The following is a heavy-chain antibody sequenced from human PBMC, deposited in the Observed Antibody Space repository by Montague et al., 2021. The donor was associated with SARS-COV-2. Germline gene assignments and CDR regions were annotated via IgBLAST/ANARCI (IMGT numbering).Heavy chain of an antibody. CDR2: INHSGSI. Sequence: SETLSLTCAVYGGSFSGYYWSWIRQPPGKGLEWIGEINHSGSINYNPSLKSLVTISVDTSKNQFSLKLSSVTAADTAVYYCARVPDYYDSSGYYFDAFDIGGQGTMVTVSS. J-gene: IGHJ3*02. D-gene: IGHD3-22*01. CDR1: GGSFSGYY. V-gene: IGHV4-34*01. CDR3: ARVPDYYDSSGYYFDAFDI.